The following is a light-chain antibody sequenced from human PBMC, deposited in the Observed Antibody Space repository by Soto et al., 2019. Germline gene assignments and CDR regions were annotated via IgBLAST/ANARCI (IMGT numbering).Light chain of an antibody. CDR3: QQFSSYPLT. Sequence: EFVLTQSPGTLSLSQGERATLSCRASQTVRNNYLAWYQQKPGQAPRLLIYDASSRATGIPDRFSGSGSGTDFTLTISRLEPEDFAVYYCQQFSSYPLTFGGGTKVDIK. V-gene: IGKV3-20*01. CDR2: DAS. J-gene: IGKJ4*01. CDR1: QTVRNNY.